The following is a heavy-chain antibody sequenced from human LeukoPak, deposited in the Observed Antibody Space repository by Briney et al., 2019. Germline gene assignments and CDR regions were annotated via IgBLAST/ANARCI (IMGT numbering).Heavy chain of an antibody. CDR2: MSHSGST. D-gene: IGHD2-21*02. CDR3: AKGLVFHGGLWDI. V-gene: IGHV4-59*01. J-gene: IGHJ3*02. Sequence: TSETLSLTCTVSGGSISSYYWSWIRQPPGKGLEWIGYMSHSGSTNYNPSPKSRVTISVDTSKNQFSLKLNSVTAADTAVYYCAKGLVFHGGLWDIWSRGTMVTVSS. CDR1: GGSISSYY.